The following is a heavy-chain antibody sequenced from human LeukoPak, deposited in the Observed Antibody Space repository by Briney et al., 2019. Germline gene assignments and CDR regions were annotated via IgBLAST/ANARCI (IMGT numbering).Heavy chain of an antibody. J-gene: IGHJ5*02. CDR2: ISGSGGST. D-gene: IGHD3-22*01. CDR3: AREARYYYDSSGYSFDP. CDR1: GFTFSSYG. Sequence: GGSLRLSCAASGFTFSSYGMSWVRQAPGKGLEWVSAISGSGGSTYYADSVKGRFTISRDNSKNTLYLQMNSLRAEDTAVYYCAREARYYYDSSGYSFDPWGQGTLVTVSS. V-gene: IGHV3-23*01.